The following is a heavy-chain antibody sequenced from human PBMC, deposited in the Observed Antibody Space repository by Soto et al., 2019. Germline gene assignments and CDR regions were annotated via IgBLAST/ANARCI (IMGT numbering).Heavy chain of an antibody. CDR3: ARGLITMVRGVIRENNWFDP. V-gene: IGHV4-31*03. Sequence: SETLSLTCTVSGGSISSGGYYWSWIRQHPGKGLEWIGYIYYSGSTYYNPSLKSRVTISVDTSKNQFSLKLSSVTAADTAVYYCARGLITMVRGVIRENNWFDPWGQGTLVTVSS. D-gene: IGHD3-10*01. J-gene: IGHJ5*02. CDR2: IYYSGST. CDR1: GGSISSGGYY.